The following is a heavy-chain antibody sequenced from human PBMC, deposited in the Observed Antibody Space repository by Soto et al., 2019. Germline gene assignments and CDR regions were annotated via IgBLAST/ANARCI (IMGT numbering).Heavy chain of an antibody. CDR2: IIPILGIA. Sequence: GASVKVSCKASGGTFSSYTISWVRQAPGQGLEWMGRIIPILGIANYAQKFQGRVTITADKSTSTAYMELSSLRSEDTAVYYCARDRGSGANAFDIWGQGTMVTVSS. CDR3: ARDRGSGANAFDI. V-gene: IGHV1-69*04. D-gene: IGHD3-10*01. CDR1: GGTFSSYT. J-gene: IGHJ3*02.